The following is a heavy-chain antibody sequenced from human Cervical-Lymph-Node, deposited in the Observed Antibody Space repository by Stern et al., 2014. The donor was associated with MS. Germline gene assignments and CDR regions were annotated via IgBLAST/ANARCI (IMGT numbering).Heavy chain of an antibody. J-gene: IGHJ4*02. Sequence: VQLVESGADVKKPGASVKVSCRASRYTFINYDINWGRQAPGQGLEWMGYMSPHSGNTGVAQKFHGRVTMTRDTSIDTAYLHLSNLRSGDTAVYYCARAGFSYGISRISRHSLDYWGQGTQVTVSS. CDR3: ARAGFSYGISRISRHSLDY. CDR2: MSPHSGNT. V-gene: IGHV1-8*01. CDR1: RYTFINYD. D-gene: IGHD3-9*01.